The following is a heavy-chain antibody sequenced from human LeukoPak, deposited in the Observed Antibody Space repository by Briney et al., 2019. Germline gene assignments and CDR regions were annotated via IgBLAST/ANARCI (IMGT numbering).Heavy chain of an antibody. D-gene: IGHD3-10*01. V-gene: IGHV3-7*05. CDR1: GFTFSSYW. CDR2: IKQDGSEK. J-gene: IGHJ3*02. CDR3: ARDGMGVIKAFDI. Sequence: GGSLRLSCAVSGFTFSSYWMSWVRQAPGKGLEWVANIKQDGSEKYYVDSVKGRFTISRDNAKNSLYLQMNSLRAEDTAVYDCARDGMGVIKAFDIWGQGTMVTVSS.